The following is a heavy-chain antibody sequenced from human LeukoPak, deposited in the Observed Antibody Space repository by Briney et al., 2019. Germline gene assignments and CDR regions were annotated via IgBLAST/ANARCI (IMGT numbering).Heavy chain of an antibody. J-gene: IGHJ5*02. CDR2: IIPIFGTA. CDR1: GGTFSSYA. CDR3: ARDSPAAAGTVDP. V-gene: IGHV1-69*06. Sequence: GASVKVSCKASGGTFSSYAISWVRQAPGQGLEWMGGIIPIFGTANYAQKFQGRVTITADKSTSTAYMELSSLRSDDTAVYYCARDSPAAAGTVDPWGQGTLVTVSS. D-gene: IGHD6-13*01.